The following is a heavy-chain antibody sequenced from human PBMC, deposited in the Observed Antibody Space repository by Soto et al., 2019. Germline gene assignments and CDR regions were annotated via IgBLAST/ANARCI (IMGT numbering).Heavy chain of an antibody. CDR2: ISYDGSNK. CDR1: GFTFSSYA. CDR3: ARGASYYDSSGYGA. J-gene: IGHJ5*02. Sequence: QVQLVESGGGVVQPGRSLRLSCAASGFTFSSYAMHWVRQAPGKGLEWVAVISYDGSNKYYADSVKGRFTISRDNSKNTLYLQMNSLRAEDTAVYYCARGASYYDSSGYGAWGQGTLVTVSS. D-gene: IGHD3-22*01. V-gene: IGHV3-30-3*01.